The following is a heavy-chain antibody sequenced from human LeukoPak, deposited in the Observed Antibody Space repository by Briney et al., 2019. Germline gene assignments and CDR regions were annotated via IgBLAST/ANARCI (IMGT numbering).Heavy chain of an antibody. V-gene: IGHV3-7*01. Sequence: GGSLRLSCAASGLTVSGYWMSWVRQAPGKGLEWVANIKQDGSAQNYVDSVKGRLTTSRDNAKNSLFLQMNSLRVEDTALYYCARVSAAGTGFLDLWGRGTLVLVSA. J-gene: IGHJ2*01. CDR3: ARVSAAGTGFLDL. D-gene: IGHD6-13*01. CDR2: IKQDGSAQ. CDR1: GLTVSGYW.